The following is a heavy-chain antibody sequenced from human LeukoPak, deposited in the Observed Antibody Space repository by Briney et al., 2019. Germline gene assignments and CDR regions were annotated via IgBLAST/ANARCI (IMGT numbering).Heavy chain of an antibody. V-gene: IGHV1-2*02. J-gene: IGHJ3*02. D-gene: IGHD3-10*01. CDR3: ARAMVREDAFDI. Sequence: ASVKVSCKASGGTFSSYEISWVRQAPGQGLEWMGWINPNSGGTNYAQKFQGRVTMTRDTSISTAYMELSRLRSDDTAVYYCARAMVREDAFDIWGQGTMVTVSS. CDR1: GGTFSSYE. CDR2: INPNSGGT.